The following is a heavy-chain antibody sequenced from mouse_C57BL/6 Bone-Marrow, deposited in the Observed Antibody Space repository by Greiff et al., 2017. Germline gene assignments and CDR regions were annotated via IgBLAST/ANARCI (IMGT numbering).Heavy chain of an antibody. CDR1: GFTFTDSY. D-gene: IGHD1-1*02. V-gene: IGHV7-3*01. CDR2: IRNKANVSTT. J-gene: IGHJ4*01. CDR3: ARWVVPWSSYYYAMDE. Sequence: EVKLVESGGGLVQPGGSLSLSCAASGFTFTDSYLSWVRQPPGTALEWLGFIRNKANVSTTESSASFKGRFSISRDNSQSILYLQMNALRAEDRATYYCARWVVPWSSYYYAMDEWGKGTSVTVSS.